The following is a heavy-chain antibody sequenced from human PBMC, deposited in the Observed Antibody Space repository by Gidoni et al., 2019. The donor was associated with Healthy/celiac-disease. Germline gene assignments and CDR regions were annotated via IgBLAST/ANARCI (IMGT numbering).Heavy chain of an antibody. Sequence: EVQLVESGGGLVQPGRSLRLSCPASGFTFGDYAMSWFRQAPGKGLEWVGFIRSKAYGGTTEYAASVKGRFTISRDDSKSIAYLQMNSLKTEDTAVYYCTSGYCGGDCDYYYYGMDVWGQGTTVTVSS. CDR1: GFTFGDYA. D-gene: IGHD2-21*02. CDR2: IRSKAYGGTT. J-gene: IGHJ6*02. CDR3: TSGYCGGDCDYYYYGMDV. V-gene: IGHV3-49*03.